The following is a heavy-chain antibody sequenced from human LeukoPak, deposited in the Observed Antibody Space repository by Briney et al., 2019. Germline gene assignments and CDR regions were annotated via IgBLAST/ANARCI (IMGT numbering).Heavy chain of an antibody. Sequence: ASETLSLTFTVSGGSIGSYYWSWIRQPPGKGLEWIGYIYYSGSTNYNPSLKSRVTISVDTSKNQFSLKLSSVTAADTAVYYCARGSSSTRLGAFDIWGQGTMVTVSS. V-gene: IGHV4-59*01. D-gene: IGHD2-2*01. CDR1: GGSIGSYY. CDR3: ARGSSSTRLGAFDI. CDR2: IYYSGST. J-gene: IGHJ3*02.